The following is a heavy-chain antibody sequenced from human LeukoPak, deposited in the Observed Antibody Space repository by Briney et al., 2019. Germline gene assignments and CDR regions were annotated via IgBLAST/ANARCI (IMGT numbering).Heavy chain of an antibody. CDR3: AASSGWYPGWFDP. V-gene: IGHV1-24*01. Sequence: VASVKVSCKVSGYTLTELSMHWVRQAPGKGLEWMGGFDPEDGGTIYAQKFQGRVTMTEDTSTDTAYMELSSLRSEDTAVYYCAASSGWYPGWFDPWGQGTLVTVSS. D-gene: IGHD6-19*01. CDR2: FDPEDGGT. J-gene: IGHJ5*02. CDR1: GYTLTELS.